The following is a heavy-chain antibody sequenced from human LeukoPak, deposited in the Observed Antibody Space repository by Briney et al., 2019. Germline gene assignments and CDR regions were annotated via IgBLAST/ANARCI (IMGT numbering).Heavy chain of an antibody. CDR3: ARALYYGSGSYSMVDP. V-gene: IGHV4-30-4*08. Sequence: WVRQPPGKGLEWIGYIYYSGSTYYNPSLKSRVTISVDTSKNQFSLKLSSVTAADTAVYYCARALYYGSGSYSMVDPWGQGTLVTVSS. J-gene: IGHJ5*02. D-gene: IGHD3-10*01. CDR2: IYYSGST.